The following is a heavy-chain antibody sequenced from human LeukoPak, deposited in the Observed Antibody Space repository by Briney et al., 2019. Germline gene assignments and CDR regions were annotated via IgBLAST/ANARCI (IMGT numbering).Heavy chain of an antibody. CDR1: GFTFSSYG. J-gene: IGHJ4*02. V-gene: IGHV3-30*18. CDR2: ISYDGSSK. Sequence: GGSLRLSCAASGFTFSSYGMHWVRQAPGKGLEWVAVISYDGSSKYYADSVKGRFTISRDNSKNTLYLQMNSLRAEDTAVYYCAKVGGYGDYRIDYWGQGTLVTVSS. D-gene: IGHD4-17*01. CDR3: AKVGGYGDYRIDY.